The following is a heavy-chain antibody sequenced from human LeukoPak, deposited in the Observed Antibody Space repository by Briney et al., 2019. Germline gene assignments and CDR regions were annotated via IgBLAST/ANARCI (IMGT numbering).Heavy chain of an antibody. CDR3: AREVQWYFDY. J-gene: IGHJ4*02. D-gene: IGHD6-19*01. CDR1: GFTFSSYA. V-gene: IGHV3-30-3*01. Sequence: GGSLRLSCAASGFTFSSYAMHWVRQAPGKGLEWVAVISYDGSNKYYADSVKGRFTISRDNSKNTLYLQMNSLRAEDTAVYYCAREVQWYFDYWGQGTLVTVSS. CDR2: ISYDGSNK.